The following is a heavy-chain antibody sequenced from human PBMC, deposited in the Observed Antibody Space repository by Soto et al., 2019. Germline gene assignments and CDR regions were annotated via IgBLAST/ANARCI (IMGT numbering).Heavy chain of an antibody. Sequence: TSETLSLTCTVSGGSISSGGYYWSWIRQHPGKGLEWIGYIYYSGSTYYNPSLKSRVTISVDTSKNQFPLKLSSVTAADTAVYYCARGPPPPLYCSGGSCSENIPWGQGTLVTVSS. CDR3: ARGPPPPLYCSGGSCSENIP. D-gene: IGHD2-15*01. CDR1: GGSISSGGYY. J-gene: IGHJ5*02. CDR2: IYYSGST. V-gene: IGHV4-31*03.